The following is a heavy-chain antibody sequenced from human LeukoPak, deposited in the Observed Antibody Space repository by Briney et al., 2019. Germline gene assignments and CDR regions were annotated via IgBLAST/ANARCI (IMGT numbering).Heavy chain of an antibody. J-gene: IGHJ5*02. CDR1: GFTFSSYG. Sequence: PGGSLRLPCAASGFTFSSYGMHWVRQAPGKGLEWVAFIRYDGSNKYYADSVKGRFTISRDNSKYTLYLQMNSLRAEDTAVYYCAKDDYYDSSGDPNWFDPWGQGTLVTVSS. CDR2: IRYDGSNK. D-gene: IGHD3-22*01. CDR3: AKDDYYDSSGDPNWFDP. V-gene: IGHV3-30*02.